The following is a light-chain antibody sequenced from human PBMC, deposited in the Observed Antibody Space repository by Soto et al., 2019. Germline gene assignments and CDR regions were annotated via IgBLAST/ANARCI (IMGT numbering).Light chain of an antibody. V-gene: IGLV1-40*01. Sequence: QSVLTQPPSVSGAPGQRVTISCTGCSSNIGPGYDVHWYQQLPGTAPKLLIYSNTNRPSGVPDRFSGSRSGTSASLAITGLQAEDEADYYCKAYDGRLSGSVFGNGTKVTXL. CDR3: KAYDGRLSGSV. CDR2: SNT. CDR1: SSNIGPGYD. J-gene: IGLJ1*01.